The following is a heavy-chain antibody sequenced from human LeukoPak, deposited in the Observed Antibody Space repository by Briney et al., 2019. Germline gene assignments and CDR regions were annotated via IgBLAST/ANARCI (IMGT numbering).Heavy chain of an antibody. CDR1: GYTFTSYY. V-gene: IGHV1-69*13. Sequence: SVKVSCKASGYTFTSYYMHWVRQAPGQGLEWMGGIIPIFGTANYAQKFQGRVTITADESTSTAYMELSSLRSEDTAVYYCAELQGGSTSPDAFDIWGQGTMVTVSS. D-gene: IGHD2-2*01. J-gene: IGHJ3*02. CDR3: AELQGGSTSPDAFDI. CDR2: IIPIFGTA.